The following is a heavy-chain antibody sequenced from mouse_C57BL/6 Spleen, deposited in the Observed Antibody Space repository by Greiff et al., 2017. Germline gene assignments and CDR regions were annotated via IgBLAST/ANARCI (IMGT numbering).Heavy chain of an antibody. V-gene: IGHV10-1*01. CDR2: IRSKSNNYAT. CDR1: GFSFNTYA. D-gene: IGHD3-1*01. J-gene: IGHJ3*01. CDR3: VREGLQSGFAY. Sequence: EVQLVESGGGLVQPKGSLKLSCAASGFSFNTYAMNWVRQAPGKGLEWVARIRSKSNNYATYYADSVKDRFTISRDDSESMLYLQMNNLKTEDTAMYYCVREGLQSGFAYWGQGTLVTVSA.